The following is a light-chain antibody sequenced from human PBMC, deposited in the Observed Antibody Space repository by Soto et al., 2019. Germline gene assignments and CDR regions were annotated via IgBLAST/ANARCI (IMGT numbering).Light chain of an antibody. CDR1: SSDIGGYNY. CDR3: SSYTSSGTLGV. V-gene: IGLV2-14*03. Sequence: QSVLTQPASVSGSPGQSTTISCTGTSSDIGGYNYVSWYQHHPGKAPKLIIYDVSNRPSGVSNHFFGSRSGNTASLTVSGLQAEDEADYYCSSYTSSGTLGVFGTGTKVTVL. CDR2: DVS. J-gene: IGLJ1*01.